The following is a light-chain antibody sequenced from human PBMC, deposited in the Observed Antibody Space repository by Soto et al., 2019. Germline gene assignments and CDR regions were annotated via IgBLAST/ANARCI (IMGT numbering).Light chain of an antibody. CDR1: SSDVGTYNY. Sequence: QSALTQPASVSGSPGQSITISCTGTSSDVGTYNYVSWYQQHPGKAPKLIIYDVSNRPSGVSNRFSGSKSGNTASLTISGLQAEDEADYYCISYTSSNTLVFGGGTKLTVL. V-gene: IGLV2-14*01. J-gene: IGLJ2*01. CDR2: DVS. CDR3: ISYTSSNTLV.